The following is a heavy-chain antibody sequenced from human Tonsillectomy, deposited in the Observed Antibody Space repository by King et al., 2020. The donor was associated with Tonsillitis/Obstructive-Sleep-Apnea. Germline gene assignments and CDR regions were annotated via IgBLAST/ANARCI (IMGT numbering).Heavy chain of an antibody. Sequence: VQLVESGGGLVQPGGSLRLSCAASGFTFSSYWMHWVRQAPGKGLVWVSRINSDGSSTSYADSVKGRFTISRDNAKKTLYLQMNSLRAEDTAVYYCAREPPGRIVVERWFDPWGQGTLVTVSS. CDR3: AREPPGRIVVERWFDP. CDR1: GFTFSSYW. CDR2: INSDGSST. V-gene: IGHV3-74*01. D-gene: IGHD3-22*01. J-gene: IGHJ5*02.